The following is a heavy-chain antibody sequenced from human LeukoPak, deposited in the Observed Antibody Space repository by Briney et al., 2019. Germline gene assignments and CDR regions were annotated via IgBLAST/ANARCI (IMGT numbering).Heavy chain of an antibody. CDR2: IIPIFGTA. D-gene: IGHD4-17*01. V-gene: IGHV1-69*05. Sequence: SVMVTCKASGGTFSSYAISWVRQAPGQGLEWMGGIIPIFGTANYAQKFQGRVTITTDESTRTAYMELSSLRSEDTAVYYCARDRHDYGDASYDAFDIWGQGTMVTVSS. J-gene: IGHJ3*02. CDR3: ARDRHDYGDASYDAFDI. CDR1: GGTFSSYA.